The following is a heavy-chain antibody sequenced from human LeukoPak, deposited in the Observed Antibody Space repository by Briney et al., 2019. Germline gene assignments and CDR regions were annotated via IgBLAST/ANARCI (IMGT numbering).Heavy chain of an antibody. J-gene: IGHJ4*02. D-gene: IGHD3-16*02. Sequence: GGSLRLSCAASGFTFSSYAMSWVRQAPGKGLEWVSAISGSGGSTYYADSVKGRFTISRDNSKNTLYLQMNSLRAEDTAVYYCAKDHDYVWGSYRYVGFVDYWGQGTLVTVSS. CDR1: GFTFSSYA. CDR2: ISGSGGST. V-gene: IGHV3-23*01. CDR3: AKDHDYVWGSYRYVGFVDY.